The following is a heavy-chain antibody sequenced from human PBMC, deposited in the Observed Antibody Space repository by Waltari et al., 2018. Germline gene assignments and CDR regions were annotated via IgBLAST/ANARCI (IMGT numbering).Heavy chain of an antibody. CDR2: IYTSGGT. D-gene: IGHD4-4*01. CDR1: GGSISSYS. Sequence: QVQLQESGPGLVKPSETLSLTCTVSGGSISSYSWRWIRQPAGKGLEWIGRIYTSGGTNYNPSLKSRVTMSVDTSKNQFSLKLSSVTAADTAVYYCARGGYSNWGNWFDPWGQGTLVTVSS. V-gene: IGHV4-4*07. J-gene: IGHJ5*02. CDR3: ARGGYSNWGNWFDP.